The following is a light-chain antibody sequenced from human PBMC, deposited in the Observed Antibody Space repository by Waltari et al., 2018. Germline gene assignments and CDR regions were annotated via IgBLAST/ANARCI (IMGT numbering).Light chain of an antibody. CDR3: QQRSDWPLT. CDR2: DTS. V-gene: IGKV3-11*01. Sequence: IVLTQSPATLSLSPGERATPSCRASQSLSSYLAWYQQKPGQPPRLVIYDTSHRAAGIPPRFSGSGSGTDFTLTISSLEPEDSALYYCQQRSDWPLTFGGGTEVEI. CDR1: QSLSSY. J-gene: IGKJ4*01.